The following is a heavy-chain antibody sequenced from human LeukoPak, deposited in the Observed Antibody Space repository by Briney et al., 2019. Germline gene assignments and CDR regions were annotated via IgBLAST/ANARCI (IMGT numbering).Heavy chain of an antibody. CDR1: GFTFSSYW. CDR3: AKDIFTETTVATRAFDI. V-gene: IGHV3-7*03. CDR2: IKQDGSEK. D-gene: IGHD4-23*01. Sequence: GGSLRLSCAASGFTFSSYWMSWVRQTPGKGLEWVANIKQDGSEKYYVDSVKGRFTISRDNAKNSLYLQMNSLRAEDTALYYCAKDIFTETTVATRAFDIWGQGTMVTVSS. J-gene: IGHJ3*02.